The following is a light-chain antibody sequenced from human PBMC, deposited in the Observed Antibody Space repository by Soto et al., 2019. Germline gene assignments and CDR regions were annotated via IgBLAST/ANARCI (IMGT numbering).Light chain of an antibody. CDR3: QQYNSYPLT. Sequence: DVQMTQSPSSLSASVGDRVTITCRASQDIKTWLVWYQQKPEQAPKSLIYAASGLQAGVPSRFSGSGSGKDFTLTISSLQPEDSAIYYCQQYNSYPLTFGGGT. V-gene: IGKV1D-16*01. CDR1: QDIKTW. CDR2: AAS. J-gene: IGKJ4*01.